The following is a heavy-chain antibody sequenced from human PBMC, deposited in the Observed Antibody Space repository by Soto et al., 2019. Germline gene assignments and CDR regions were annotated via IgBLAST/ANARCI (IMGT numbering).Heavy chain of an antibody. CDR2: VYHSGST. J-gene: IGHJ4*03. V-gene: IGHV4-31*03. Sequence: QVQLQESGPGLVKTSQTLSLTCSVSGDSIRGGGHYWNWIRQFPGKGLEWIGYVYHSGSTHYNPSLRGRFTISIDTSKNQFSLRLNSVTAADTALYYCARDTGLAPTVWGYWGHGTQVTVSS. D-gene: IGHD7-27*01. CDR1: GDSIRGGGHY. CDR3: ARDTGLAPTVWGY.